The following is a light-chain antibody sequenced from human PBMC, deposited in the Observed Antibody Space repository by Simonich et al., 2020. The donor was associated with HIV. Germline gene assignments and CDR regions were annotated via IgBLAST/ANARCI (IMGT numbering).Light chain of an antibody. V-gene: IGLV2-14*02. J-gene: IGLJ3*02. Sequence: QSALTQPASVSGSPGQSITISCTGTSSDVGSYNLVSWYQQPPGKAPKLIISEGSKRPSGVSNRFSGSKSGNTASLTISGLQAEDEADYYCSSYTSFSTWVFGGGTKLTVL. CDR3: SSYTSFSTWV. CDR1: SSDVGSYNL. CDR2: EGS.